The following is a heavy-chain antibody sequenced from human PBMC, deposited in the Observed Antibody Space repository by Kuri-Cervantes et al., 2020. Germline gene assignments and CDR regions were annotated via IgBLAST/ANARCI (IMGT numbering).Heavy chain of an antibody. CDR1: GFTFSSYG. CDR3: AKARTYYYDSSGYLLDY. J-gene: IGHJ4*02. CDR2: IWYDGSNK. D-gene: IGHD3-22*01. V-gene: IGHV3-33*06. Sequence: LSLTCAASGFTFSSYGMHWVRQAPGKGLEWVAVIWYDGSNKYYADSVKGRFTISRDNSMNTLYLQMNSLRAEDTAVYYCAKARTYYYDSSGYLLDYWGQGTLVTCYS.